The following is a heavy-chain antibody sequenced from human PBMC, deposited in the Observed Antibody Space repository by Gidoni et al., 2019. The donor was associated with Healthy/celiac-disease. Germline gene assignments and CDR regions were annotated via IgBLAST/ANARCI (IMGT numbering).Heavy chain of an antibody. Sequence: EVQLLESGGGLVQPGGSLRLSCAASGFTFSSYSMSWVRQAPGKGLEWVSAISGSGGSTYYADSVKGRFTISRDNSKNTLYLQMNSLRAEDTAVYYCAKAIVVVIHAFDIWGQGTMVTVSS. CDR1: GFTFSSYS. CDR2: ISGSGGST. CDR3: AKAIVVVIHAFDI. V-gene: IGHV3-23*01. J-gene: IGHJ3*02. D-gene: IGHD3-22*01.